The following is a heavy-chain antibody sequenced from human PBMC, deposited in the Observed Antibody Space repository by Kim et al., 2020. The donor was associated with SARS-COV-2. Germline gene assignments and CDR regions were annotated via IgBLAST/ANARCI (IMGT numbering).Heavy chain of an antibody. J-gene: IGHJ4*03. V-gene: IGHV3-66*01. CDR1: GFIFSSNY. CDR2: IYSGGNT. CDR3: SREEYRGSYFDY. D-gene: IGHD1-26*01. Sequence: GGSLRLSCAASGFIFSSNYINWVRQAPGKGLEWVSVIYSGGNTYYLDSVKGRFTISRDNSKNTIYLQQSNLIAEDTAVYYCSREEYRGSYFDYWGHGTL.